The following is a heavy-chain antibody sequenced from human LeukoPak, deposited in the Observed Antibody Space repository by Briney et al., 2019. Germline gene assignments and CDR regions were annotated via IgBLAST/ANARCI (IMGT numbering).Heavy chain of an antibody. Sequence: KPSETLSLTCTVSGGSISDNTYYWAWIRQPPGKGLEWIVSIYYSGSTNYNPSLKSRVTISVDTSKNQFSLKLSSVTAADTAVYYCAREIGILTGYYTSDAFDIWGQGTMVTVSS. CDR1: GGSISDNTYY. D-gene: IGHD3-9*01. J-gene: IGHJ3*02. V-gene: IGHV4-39*07. CDR2: IYYSGST. CDR3: AREIGILTGYYTSDAFDI.